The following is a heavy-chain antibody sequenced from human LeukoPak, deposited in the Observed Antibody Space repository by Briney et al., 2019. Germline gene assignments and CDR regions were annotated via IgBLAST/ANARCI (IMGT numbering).Heavy chain of an antibody. CDR2: INWNSNRI. Sequence: GGSLRLSCAASGFTFDDYAMHWVRQAPGKGLEWVSGINWNSNRISYADSVKGRFTISRDNSKNTLYLQMNSLRAEDTAVYYCAVQRTLWQQVLDHWGQGTLVTVSS. CDR3: AVQRTLWQQVLDH. D-gene: IGHD6-13*01. V-gene: IGHV3-9*01. J-gene: IGHJ4*02. CDR1: GFTFDDYA.